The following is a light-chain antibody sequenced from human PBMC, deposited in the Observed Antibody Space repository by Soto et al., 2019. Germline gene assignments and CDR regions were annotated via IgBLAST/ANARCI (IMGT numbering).Light chain of an antibody. J-gene: IGKJ4*01. V-gene: IGKV1D-12*01. CDR3: QQARSCPLT. Sequence: KCSAHVPASVGDRVTITWLGSQGCSSWLAWYQQTLGKAPNLLIYDASTLQSGIPARFIGIGSGTDFSLTISILQPKDFAAFFIQQARSCPLTFGSGTKVDIK. CDR2: DAS. CDR1: QGCSSW.